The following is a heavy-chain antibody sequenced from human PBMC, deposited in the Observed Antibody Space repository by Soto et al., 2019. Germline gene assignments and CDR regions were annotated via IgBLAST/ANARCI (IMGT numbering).Heavy chain of an antibody. D-gene: IGHD1-1*01. J-gene: IGHJ4*02. V-gene: IGHV3-74*01. CDR3: SRGGLEAFDY. CDR1: GFTFRNYW. CDR2: ISVYGRI. Sequence: GSLSLSWAASGFTFRNYWMDWVSQAPAKGLVWVSRISVYGRINYADFVEGRLTNSREDAKGELQPQMNSLRLGVTDVYYCSRGGLEAFDYWGQGALVTVSS.